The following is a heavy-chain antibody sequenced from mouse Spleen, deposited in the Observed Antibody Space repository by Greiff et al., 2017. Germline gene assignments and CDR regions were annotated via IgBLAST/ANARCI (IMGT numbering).Heavy chain of an antibody. CDR2: THPNSGST. V-gene: IGHV1-64*01. D-gene: IGHD1-1*01. Sequence: QVQLQQPGAELVKPGASVKLSCKASGYTFTSYWIHWVKQRPGQGLEWIALTHPNSGSTNYNEKFKTKATLTVDKSSSTAYMQLSSLTSEDSAVYYCAREGNYGVDYWGQGTTLTVSS. J-gene: IGHJ2*01. CDR3: AREGNYGVDY. CDR1: GYTFTSYW.